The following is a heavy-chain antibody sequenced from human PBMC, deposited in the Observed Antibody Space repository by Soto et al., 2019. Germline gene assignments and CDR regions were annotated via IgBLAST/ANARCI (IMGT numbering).Heavy chain of an antibody. CDR3: AKQWGNWGWEDY. J-gene: IGHJ4*02. V-gene: IGHV3-23*01. Sequence: EVQLLDSGGGLVQPGGSLRLSCAASGFTFSTYAMSWVRQAPGKGLEWVSAISASGGSTYYADSVKGRFTISRDNSKSTLFLQMSSLRAEDTAVYYCAKQWGNWGWEDYWGQGTLFTASS. D-gene: IGHD7-27*01. CDR1: GFTFSTYA. CDR2: ISASGGST.